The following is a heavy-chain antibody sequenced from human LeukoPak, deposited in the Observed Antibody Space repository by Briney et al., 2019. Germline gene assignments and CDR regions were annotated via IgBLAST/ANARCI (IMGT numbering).Heavy chain of an antibody. CDR3: ARAYRLTSPRGFDP. CDR2: IFYTGDT. CDR1: GGFISGYY. V-gene: IGHV4-59*01. Sequence: SSETLSLTCTVSGGFISGYYWNWIRQSPGKGLEWIGYIFYTGDTDYNPSLRSRVTMSVDRSNNRFSLQLASVTTADSAFYYCARAYRLTSPRGFDPWGPGILVTVSS. D-gene: IGHD3-16*02. J-gene: IGHJ5*02.